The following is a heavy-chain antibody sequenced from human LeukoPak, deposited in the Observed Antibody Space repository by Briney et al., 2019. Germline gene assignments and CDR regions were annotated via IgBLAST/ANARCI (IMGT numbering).Heavy chain of an antibody. CDR1: GFTFSSYS. CDR2: ISSSSSYI. Sequence: GGSLRLSCAASGFTFSSYSMNWVRQAPGKGLEWVSSISSSSSYIYYADSVKGRFTISRDNAKNSLYLQMNSLRAEDTAVYYCARDVNYYGSGSYSPWNYYYGMDVWGQGTTVTVSS. V-gene: IGHV3-21*01. D-gene: IGHD3-10*01. CDR3: ARDVNYYGSGSYSPWNYYYGMDV. J-gene: IGHJ6*02.